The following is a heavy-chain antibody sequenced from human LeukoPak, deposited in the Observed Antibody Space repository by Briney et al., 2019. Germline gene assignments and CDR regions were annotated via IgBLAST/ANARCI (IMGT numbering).Heavy chain of an antibody. CDR3: AKDREPDSGWNFDY. J-gene: IGHJ4*02. V-gene: IGHV3-23*01. CDR1: GFTFTTYA. Sequence: SGGSLRLSCAASGFTFTTYAMNWVRQAPGKGLEWVSAILGGGNTYYADSVKGRFTISRDTSKNTLYPQMNSLRVEDTAVYYCAKDREPDSGWNFDYWGQGTLVSVSS. D-gene: IGHD6-19*01. CDR2: ILGGGNT.